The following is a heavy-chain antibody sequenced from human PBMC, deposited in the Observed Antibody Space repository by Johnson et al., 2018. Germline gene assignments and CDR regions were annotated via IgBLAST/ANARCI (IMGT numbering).Heavy chain of an antibody. D-gene: IGHD6-19*01. V-gene: IGHV3-74*01. Sequence: VQLVESGGGLIQPGGSLRLSCAASGFTFSSYWLHWVRQAPGKGLVWVSRINSDGSSTSYADSVKGRFTISRDNAKNSLYLQMNSLRAEDTAVYYCARDSPGGGWPLDAFDIWGQGTMVTVSS. CDR2: INSDGSST. J-gene: IGHJ3*02. CDR3: ARDSPGGGWPLDAFDI. CDR1: GFTFSSYW.